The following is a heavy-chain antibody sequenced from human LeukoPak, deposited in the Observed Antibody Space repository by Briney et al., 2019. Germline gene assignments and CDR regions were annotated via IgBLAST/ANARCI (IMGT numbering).Heavy chain of an antibody. Sequence: GASVKVSCKASGYTFTSYGISWVRQAPGQGLEWMGWISAYNGKTNYAQKLQGRVTMTTDTSTSTAYMELRSLRSDDTAVYYCARERAAYLYYYYGMDVWGQGTTVTVSS. J-gene: IGHJ6*02. D-gene: IGHD6-25*01. CDR2: ISAYNGKT. V-gene: IGHV1-18*01. CDR1: GYTFTSYG. CDR3: ARERAAYLYYYYGMDV.